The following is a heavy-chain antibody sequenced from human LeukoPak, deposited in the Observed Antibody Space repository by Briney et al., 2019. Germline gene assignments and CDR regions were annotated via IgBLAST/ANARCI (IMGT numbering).Heavy chain of an antibody. CDR2: ISSSGSTI. J-gene: IGHJ4*02. D-gene: IGHD5-24*01. CDR3: AREVEGERWLQF. V-gene: IGHV3-48*03. Sequence: GGSLRLSCAASGFTFSSYEMNWVRQAPGKGLEWVSYISSSGSTIYYADSVKGRFTISRDNAKNSLYLQMNSLRAEDTAVHYCAREVEGERWLQFRGQGTLVTVSS. CDR1: GFTFSSYE.